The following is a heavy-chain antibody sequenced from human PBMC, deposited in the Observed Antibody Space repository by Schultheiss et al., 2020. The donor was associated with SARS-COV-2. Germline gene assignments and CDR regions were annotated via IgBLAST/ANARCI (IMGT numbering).Heavy chain of an antibody. V-gene: IGHV4-34*08. CDR2: IYHSGST. D-gene: IGHD2-15*01. CDR1: GFTLSSYS. J-gene: IGHJ4*02. Sequence: GSLRLSCAASGFTLSSYSMTWVRQAPGKGLEWIGEIYHSGSTNYNPSLKSRVTISVDTSKSQFSLKLNSVTAADTAIYYCAAASRAVVVVAADYWGQGTLVTVSS. CDR3: AAASRAVVVVAADY.